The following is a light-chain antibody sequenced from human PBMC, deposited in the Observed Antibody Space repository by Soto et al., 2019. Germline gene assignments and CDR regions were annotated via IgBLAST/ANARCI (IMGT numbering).Light chain of an antibody. Sequence: EILSAPFPATMGYPPGQGATDSWRPRQSVSSYLAWYQQKPGQAPRVFIYGASTRATGIPDRFSGSGSGTDFTLTISRLEPEDFAVYYCQQYGSSPPNTFGQGTRLEIK. CDR2: GAS. CDR1: QSVSSY. V-gene: IGKV3-20*01. CDR3: QQYGSSPPNT. J-gene: IGKJ5*01.